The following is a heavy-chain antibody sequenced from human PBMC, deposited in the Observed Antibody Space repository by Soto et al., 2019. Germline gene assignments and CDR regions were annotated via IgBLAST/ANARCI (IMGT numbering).Heavy chain of an antibody. J-gene: IGHJ5*02. D-gene: IGHD1-20*01. CDR1: GYTFTSYG. CDR3: ARDLTSRITASRWFDP. V-gene: IGHV1-18*01. Sequence: ASVKVSCKASGYTFTSYGISWVRQAPGQGLEWMGWISAYNGNTNYAQKLQGRVTMTTDTSTSTAYMELRSLRSDDTAVYYCARDLTSRITASRWFDPWGQGTLVTVSS. CDR2: ISAYNGNT.